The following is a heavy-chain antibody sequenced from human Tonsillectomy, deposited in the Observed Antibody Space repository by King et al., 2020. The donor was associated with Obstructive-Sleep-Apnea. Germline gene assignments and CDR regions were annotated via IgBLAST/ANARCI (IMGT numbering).Heavy chain of an antibody. V-gene: IGHV3-9*01. D-gene: IGHD6-19*01. CDR2: ISWNSGSM. Sequence: VQLVKSGGGLVQPGRSLRLSCAASGFRFDDYAMHWVRQPPGKGLEWVSGISWNSGSMGYAASVKGRFTISRDNAKNSLYLQMNSLRAEDTAFYYWVKDKNSGWYVDYFDYWGQGTLVTVSS. CDR3: VKDKNSGWYVDYFDY. CDR1: GFRFDDYA. J-gene: IGHJ4*02.